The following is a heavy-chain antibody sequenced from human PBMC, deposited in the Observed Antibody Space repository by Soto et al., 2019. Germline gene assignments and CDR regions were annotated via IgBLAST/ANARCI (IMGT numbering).Heavy chain of an antibody. V-gene: IGHV2-5*02. CDR2: IYWDDEK. CDR3: AHSRTRPAAFGY. CDR1: GFSLNLSGVG. J-gene: IGHJ4*02. Sequence: QITLKESGPTLVKPTQTLTLTCAFSGFSLNLSGVGVGWIRQPPGKALEWLALIYWDDEKRYSPSLKSRLTITKHNPKNHVVLTMPHMDPVDTATYFCAHSRTRPAAFGYWGQGTLVTVSS. D-gene: IGHD4-17*01.